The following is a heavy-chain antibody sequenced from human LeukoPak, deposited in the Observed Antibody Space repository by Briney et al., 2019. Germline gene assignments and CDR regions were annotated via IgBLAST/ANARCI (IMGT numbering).Heavy chain of an antibody. D-gene: IGHD3-22*01. V-gene: IGHV1-69*05. J-gene: IGHJ4*02. CDR3: AVSRADSSGYYSDN. Sequence: SVKVSCKASVGTFSSYAISGVPQAPGQGLEWMGRIIPILGTANYAQKFQGRVTITTDGSTSTAYMELSNLRSEDTAVYYCAVSRADSSGYYSDNWGQGTLVTVSS. CDR1: VGTFSSYA. CDR2: IIPILGTA.